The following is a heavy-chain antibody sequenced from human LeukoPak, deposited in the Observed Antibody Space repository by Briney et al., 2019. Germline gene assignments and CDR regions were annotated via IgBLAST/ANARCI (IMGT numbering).Heavy chain of an antibody. V-gene: IGHV1-18*01. CDR2: ISAYNGNT. Sequence: ASVKVSCKASGYTFTSYDISWVRQAPGQGLEWMGWISAYNGNTNYAQKLQGRVTMTTDTSTSTAYMELRSLRSDDTAVYYCAALPPPLAYCGGDCYKWGQGTLVTVSS. D-gene: IGHD2-21*02. CDR3: AALPPPLAYCGGDCYK. J-gene: IGHJ4*02. CDR1: GYTFTSYD.